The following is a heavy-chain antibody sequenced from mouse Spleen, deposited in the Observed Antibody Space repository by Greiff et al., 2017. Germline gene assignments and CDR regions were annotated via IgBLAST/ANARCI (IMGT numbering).Heavy chain of an antibody. CDR1: GFTFSSYA. CDR2: ISSGGDYI. CDR3: TRAPSGGAYFDC. V-gene: IGHV5-9-1*02. Sequence: EVKLVESGEGLVKPGGSLKLSCAASGFTFSSYAMSWVRQTPEKRLEWVAYISSGGDYIYYADTVKGRFTISRDNDRNTLYMQMRSLKSEDTAMYYCTRAPSGGAYFDCWGQGTTLTVSS. J-gene: IGHJ2*01.